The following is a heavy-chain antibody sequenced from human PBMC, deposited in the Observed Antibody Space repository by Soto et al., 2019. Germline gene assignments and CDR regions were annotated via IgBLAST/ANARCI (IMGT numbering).Heavy chain of an antibody. CDR3: AGGGPENDH. V-gene: IGHV1-69*12. CDR1: GGTFSSYA. CDR2: IIPMSGAT. D-gene: IGHD3-16*01. J-gene: IGHJ5*02. Sequence: QVQLVQSGAEVKKPGSSVKVSCKASGGTFSSYALSWVRQAPGQGLEWMGGIIPMSGATNYAQKFQGRVTFTADESTNTAYLELTSRSSEDTAVYYSAGGGPENDHWGQGTGVTVSS.